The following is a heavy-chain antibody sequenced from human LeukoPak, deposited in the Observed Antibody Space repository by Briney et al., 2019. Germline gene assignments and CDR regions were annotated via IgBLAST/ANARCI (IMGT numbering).Heavy chain of an antibody. CDR3: ARSGSSYDY. D-gene: IGHD1-26*01. V-gene: IGHV3-48*01. CDR2: ISSSSSTM. J-gene: IGHJ4*02. CDR1: GFTFGSYG. Sequence: GGSLRLSCAASGFTFGSYGMNWVRQAPGKGLEWVSYISSSSSTMYYADSVKGRFTISRDNAKSSLYLQFNSLRAEDTAVYYCARSGSSYDYWGQGTLVTVSS.